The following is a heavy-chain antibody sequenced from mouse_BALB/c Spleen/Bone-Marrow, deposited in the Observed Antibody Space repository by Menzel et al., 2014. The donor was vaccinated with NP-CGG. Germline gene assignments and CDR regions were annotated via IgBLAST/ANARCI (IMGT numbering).Heavy chain of an antibody. V-gene: IGHV14-3*02. J-gene: IGHJ4*01. CDR2: IDPANGNT. Sequence: EVQLQQSGAELVKPGASVRLSCTASGFNIKDTYMHWVKQRPEQGLEWIGRIDPANGNTKYDPKFQGKATITADTSSNTAYLQLSSLTSEDTAVYYCARWEYYAMDYWGQGTSVTVSS. D-gene: IGHD4-1*01. CDR1: GFNIKDTY. CDR3: ARWEYYAMDY.